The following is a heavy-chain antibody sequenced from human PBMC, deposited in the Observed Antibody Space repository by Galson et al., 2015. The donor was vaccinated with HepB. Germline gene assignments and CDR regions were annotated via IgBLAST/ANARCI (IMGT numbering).Heavy chain of an antibody. D-gene: IGHD2-15*01. J-gene: IGHJ2*01. V-gene: IGHV3-21*01. Sequence: SLRLSCAASGFTFSSYSMNWVRQAPGKGLEWVSSISSNSSYIYYADSVKGRFTISRDNAKNSLYLQMNSLRAEDTAVYYCARGVCSGGSCYSTLWGRGTLVTVSS. CDR2: ISSNSSYI. CDR3: ARGVCSGGSCYSTL. CDR1: GFTFSSYS.